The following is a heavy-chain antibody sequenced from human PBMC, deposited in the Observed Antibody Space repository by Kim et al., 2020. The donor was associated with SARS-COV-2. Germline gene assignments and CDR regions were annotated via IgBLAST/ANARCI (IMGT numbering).Heavy chain of an antibody. CDR3: ARDYCTNGVCYAFDI. D-gene: IGHD2-8*01. J-gene: IGHJ3*02. Sequence: GGSLRLSCAASGFTVSSNYMSWVRQAPGKGLEWVSVIYSGGSTYYADSVKGRFTISRDNSKNTLYLQMNSLRAEDTAVYYCARDYCTNGVCYAFDIWGQGTMVTVSS. CDR1: GFTVSSNY. V-gene: IGHV3-53*01. CDR2: IYSGGST.